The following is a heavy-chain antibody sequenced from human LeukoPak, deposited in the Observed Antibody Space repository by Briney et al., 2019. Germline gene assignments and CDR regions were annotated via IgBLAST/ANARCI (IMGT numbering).Heavy chain of an antibody. Sequence: GGSLRLSCAASGFTFSTYWMHWVRQAPGKGLVWVSRISSDGSSTTCADSVKGRFTISRDNARDTLYLQMNSLRAEDTAVYYCARGITSKTWIDPWGQGTLVTVSS. V-gene: IGHV3-74*01. J-gene: IGHJ5*02. CDR1: GFTFSTYW. CDR2: ISSDGSST. CDR3: ARGITSKTWIDP. D-gene: IGHD3-3*01.